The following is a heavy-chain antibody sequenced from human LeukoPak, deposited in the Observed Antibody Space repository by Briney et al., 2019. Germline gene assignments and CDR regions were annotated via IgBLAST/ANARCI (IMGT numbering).Heavy chain of an antibody. D-gene: IGHD6-19*01. CDR2: ISSSSSYV. Sequence: GGSLRLSCAASGCTFSSYGMNWVRQAPGKGLEWVSSISSSSSYVYYADSVKGRFTLSRDNAKNSLYLQMNSLRAEDTAVYFCARGEVLAVTGSFDYWGQGTLVTVSS. CDR3: ARGEVLAVTGSFDY. J-gene: IGHJ4*02. CDR1: GCTFSSYG. V-gene: IGHV3-21*01.